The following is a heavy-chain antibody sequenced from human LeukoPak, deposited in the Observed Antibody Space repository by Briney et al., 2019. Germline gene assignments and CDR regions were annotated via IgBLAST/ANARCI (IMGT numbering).Heavy chain of an antibody. CDR3: AKGKRYPDY. CDR1: GFTFSESW. J-gene: IGHJ4*02. Sequence: GGSLRLSCVVSGFTFSESWMSWVRQAPGKGLGWVASLNLDGSDKYCVDSVKGRFTISRGNAKNSLYLQMDSLRVEDTAVYYCAKGKRYPDYWGQGTLVTVSS. V-gene: IGHV3-7*03. CDR2: LNLDGSDK. D-gene: IGHD1-1*01.